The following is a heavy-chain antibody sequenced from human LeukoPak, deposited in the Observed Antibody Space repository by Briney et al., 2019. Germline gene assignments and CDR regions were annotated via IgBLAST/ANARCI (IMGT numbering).Heavy chain of an antibody. D-gene: IGHD5-12*01. CDR1: GFTFRSYW. CDR3: ARVGYSGWNLEY. V-gene: IGHV3-7*01. Sequence: GGSLRLSCAASGFTFRSYWMSRVRQAPGKGLEWVANMNQGGSVKYYVDSVKGRFTISRDDAKNSLYVQMNSLRDEDTAVYYCARVGYSGWNLEYWGQGTLVTVSS. J-gene: IGHJ4*02. CDR2: MNQGGSVK.